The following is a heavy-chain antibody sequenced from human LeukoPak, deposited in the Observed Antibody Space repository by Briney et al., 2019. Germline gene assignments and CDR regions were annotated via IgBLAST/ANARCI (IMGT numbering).Heavy chain of an antibody. V-gene: IGHV4-59*01. Sequence: SETLSLTCTVSGGSISSYHRSWIRQPPGKGLEWIGYIYYSGNTNYNPSLKSRVSISIDTSKNQFSLQLSSVTAADTAVYYCARDRDSSGLRDFDLWGRGTLVTVSA. D-gene: IGHD3-22*01. CDR3: ARDRDSSGLRDFDL. CDR1: GGSISSYH. CDR2: IYYSGNT. J-gene: IGHJ2*01.